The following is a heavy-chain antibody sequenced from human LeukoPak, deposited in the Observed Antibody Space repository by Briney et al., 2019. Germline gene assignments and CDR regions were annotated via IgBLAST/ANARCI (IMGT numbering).Heavy chain of an antibody. CDR3: ATLWDPVAGTTQPLL. CDR2: ISGSGSTI. CDR1: GFTFSSYE. Sequence: GGTLRLSSAASGFTFSSYEMNWVRQAPGKGVGWVSYISGSGSTIYYGDSLEGRFTISRDNANNSLYLQINSLRVEDTAVYYCATLWDPVAGTTQPLLWGQGTLVTVSS. V-gene: IGHV3-48*03. J-gene: IGHJ4*02. D-gene: IGHD6-19*01.